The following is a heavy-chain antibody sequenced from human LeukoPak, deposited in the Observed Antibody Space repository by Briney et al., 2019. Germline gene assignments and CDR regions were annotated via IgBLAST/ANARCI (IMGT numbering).Heavy chain of an antibody. Sequence: GESLKISCKGSGYSFTSYWIGWVRQMPGKGLEWMGIIYPGDSDTRYSPSFQGQVTISADKSISTAYLQWSSLKASDTAMYYCARKELYSSGWYGEFDYWGQGTLVTVSS. CDR3: ARKELYSSGWYGEFDY. V-gene: IGHV5-51*01. J-gene: IGHJ4*02. CDR1: GYSFTSYW. CDR2: IYPGDSDT. D-gene: IGHD6-19*01.